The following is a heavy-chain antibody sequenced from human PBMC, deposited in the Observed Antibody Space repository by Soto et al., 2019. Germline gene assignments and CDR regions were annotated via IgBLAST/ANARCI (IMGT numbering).Heavy chain of an antibody. CDR2: IRSKAYGGTT. Sequence: GGSLRLSCSASGFSISNFGMFWVRQAPGRGLEWVGFIRSKAYGGTTEYAASVKGRFTISRDDSKSIAYLQMNSLKTEDTAVYYCTRGRRWLWSGYYTDYYYGMDVWGQGTTVTVSS. D-gene: IGHD3-3*01. CDR3: TRGRRWLWSGYYTDYYYGMDV. CDR1: GFSISNFG. V-gene: IGHV3-49*04. J-gene: IGHJ6*02.